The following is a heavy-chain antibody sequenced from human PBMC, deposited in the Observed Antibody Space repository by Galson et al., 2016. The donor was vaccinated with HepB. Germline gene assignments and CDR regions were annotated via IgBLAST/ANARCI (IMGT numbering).Heavy chain of an antibody. CDR2: IYHSGRT. V-gene: IGHV4-4*02. CDR3: AVDYGGNSAFDS. J-gene: IGHJ4*02. D-gene: IGHD4-23*01. Sequence: SETLSLTCAVSGGSISSRNWWNWVRQPPGKGLEWIGEIYHSGRTNYSPSLKSRVTMSVDKSKNQFSLRLNSVTAADTAVYYCAVDYGGNSAFDSWGQGTLDTVSS. CDR1: GGSISSRNW.